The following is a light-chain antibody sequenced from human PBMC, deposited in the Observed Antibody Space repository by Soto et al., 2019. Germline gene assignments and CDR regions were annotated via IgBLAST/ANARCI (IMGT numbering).Light chain of an antibody. J-gene: IGKJ4*01. CDR2: DAS. CDR3: HQRSNCPLT. CDR1: QSVSSY. Sequence: EIVLTQSPATLSLSPGERATLSCRASQSVSSYLAWYQQKPGQAPRLLIYDASNRATGIPARFSGSGSGTDFTLTISSLEPEDFAVYYCHQRSNCPLTFGGGTKVEIK. V-gene: IGKV3-11*01.